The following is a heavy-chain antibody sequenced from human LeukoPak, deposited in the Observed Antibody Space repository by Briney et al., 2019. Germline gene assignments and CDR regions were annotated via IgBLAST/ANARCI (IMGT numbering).Heavy chain of an antibody. CDR3: AKDRWIRRISLAGQDY. Sequence: GGSLRLSCATSGFTFSSYGMHWARQAPGKGLEWVAVTSYDGSDTYYADSVKGRFTISRDNSKNTLYLQINSLRAEDTAVYYCAKDRWIRRISLAGQDYWGQGTLVTVSS. V-gene: IGHV3-30*18. D-gene: IGHD6-19*01. J-gene: IGHJ4*02. CDR2: TSYDGSDT. CDR1: GFTFSSYG.